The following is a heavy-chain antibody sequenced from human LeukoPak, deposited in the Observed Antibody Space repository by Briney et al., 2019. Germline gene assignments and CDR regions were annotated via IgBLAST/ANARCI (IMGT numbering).Heavy chain of an antibody. CDR2: INHSGST. Sequence: SETLSLTCNVSGGSIRSSSYYWGWIRQPPGKGLEWIGEINHSGSTNYNPSLKGRVTISVDTSKNQFSLKLSSVTAADTAVYYCARSRHPSGWRHYYYYYMDVWGKGTTVTISS. D-gene: IGHD6-19*01. J-gene: IGHJ6*03. V-gene: IGHV4-39*07. CDR1: GGSIRSSSYY. CDR3: ARSRHPSGWRHYYYYYMDV.